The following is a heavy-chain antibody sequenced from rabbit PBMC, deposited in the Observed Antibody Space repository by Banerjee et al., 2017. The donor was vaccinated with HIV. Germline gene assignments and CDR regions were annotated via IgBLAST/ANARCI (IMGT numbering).Heavy chain of an antibody. V-gene: IGHV1S45*01. Sequence: QEQLEESGGGLVQPGGSLKLSCKASGFSFSSNYYMCWVRQAPGKGLEWIACIYGGSSGSTYYASWAKGRFTISKTSSTTVTLQMTSLTAADTATYFCAGGSGSYYFYLWGQGTLVTVS. CDR1: GFSFSSNYY. J-gene: IGHJ4*01. CDR3: AGGSGSYYFYL. CDR2: IYGGSSGST. D-gene: IGHD1-1*01.